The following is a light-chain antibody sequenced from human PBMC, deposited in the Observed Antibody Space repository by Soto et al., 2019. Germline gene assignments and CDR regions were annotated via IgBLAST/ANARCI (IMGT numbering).Light chain of an antibody. Sequence: EIVMTQSPATLSVSPGERATLSCRASQSISSNLAWYQQKPGQAPRLLMFRTSSRATGFPARFSGSGSGTEFNLTICSLQSEDFVVYYCQQYNNWPRATFGGGTKVEIK. J-gene: IGKJ4*01. CDR2: RTS. CDR3: QQYNNWPRAT. V-gene: IGKV3-15*01. CDR1: QSISSN.